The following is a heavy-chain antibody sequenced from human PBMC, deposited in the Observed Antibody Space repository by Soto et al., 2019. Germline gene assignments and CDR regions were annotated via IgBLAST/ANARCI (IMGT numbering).Heavy chain of an antibody. D-gene: IGHD3-22*01. V-gene: IGHV5-51*01. CDR1: GYSFITHW. J-gene: IGHJ4*02. CDR3: TRPQSSVWYDY. CDR2: INPADSDI. Sequence: GESLKISCKGSGYSFITHWIAWVRQMPGEGLEWMGIINPADSDIRYSPSFQGQVTISVDKSINTAYLQWSSLKASDTATYYCTRPQSSVWYDYWGQGTLVTVSS.